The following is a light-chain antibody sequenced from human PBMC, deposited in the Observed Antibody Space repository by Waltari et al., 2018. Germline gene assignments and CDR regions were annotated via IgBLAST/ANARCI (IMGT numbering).Light chain of an antibody. V-gene: IGKV3-20*01. CDR1: QSVSSSY. J-gene: IGKJ4*01. CDR2: GAS. Sequence: EIVLTQSPGTLSLSPGERATLSCRASQSVSSSYLAWYQPNPGQAPRLLIYGASSRATGIPDRFSGSGSGTDFTLTISRLEPEDFAVYYCQQYGSSPLTFGGGTKVEIK. CDR3: QQYGSSPLT.